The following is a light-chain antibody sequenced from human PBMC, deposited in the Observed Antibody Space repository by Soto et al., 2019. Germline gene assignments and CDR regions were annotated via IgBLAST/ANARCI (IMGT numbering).Light chain of an antibody. CDR1: QSISSY. J-gene: IGKJ3*01. Sequence: DIQMAQSPSSLSASVGDRVTSTCRASQSISSYLNWYQQKPGKAPKLLIYAASSLQSGVPSRFSGSGSGTDFTLTISSLQPEDFATYYCQQPPYTFGPGTKVDI. V-gene: IGKV1-39*01. CDR2: AAS. CDR3: QQPPYT.